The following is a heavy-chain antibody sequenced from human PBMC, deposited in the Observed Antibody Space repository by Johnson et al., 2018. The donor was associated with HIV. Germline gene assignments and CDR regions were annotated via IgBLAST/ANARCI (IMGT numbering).Heavy chain of an antibody. D-gene: IGHD6-13*01. Sequence: VQLVESGGGLVQPGGSLRLSCAASGFTFSTYDMSWVRQAPGKGLEWVSGISGSGGSTYYADSVKGRFTISRDNSKNTLFMQMNSLRAEDTAVYYCAKHSSSWYDDAFDIWGQGTMVTVSS. CDR1: GFTFSTYD. J-gene: IGHJ3*02. CDR3: AKHSSSWYDDAFDI. CDR2: ISGSGGST. V-gene: IGHV3-23*04.